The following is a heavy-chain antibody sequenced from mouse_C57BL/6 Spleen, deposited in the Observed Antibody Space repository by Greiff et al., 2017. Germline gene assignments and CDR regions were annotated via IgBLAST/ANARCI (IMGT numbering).Heavy chain of an antibody. Sequence: VQVVESGAELVKPGASVKLSCKASGYTFTEYTIHWVKQRSGQGLEWIGWFYPGSGSIKYNEKFKDKATLTADKSSSTVYMELSRLTSEDSAVYFCARHEDGYDGGYAMDYWGQGTSVTVSS. V-gene: IGHV1-62-2*01. CDR1: GYTFTEYT. CDR2: FYPGSGSI. J-gene: IGHJ4*01. CDR3: ARHEDGYDGGYAMDY. D-gene: IGHD2-2*01.